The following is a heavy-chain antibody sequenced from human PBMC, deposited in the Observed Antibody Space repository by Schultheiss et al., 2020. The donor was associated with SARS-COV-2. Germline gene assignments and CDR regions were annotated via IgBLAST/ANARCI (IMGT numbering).Heavy chain of an antibody. CDR2: ISGSGGST. Sequence: GGSLRLSCAASGFTFSSYAMSWVRQAPGKGLEWVSAISGSGGSTYYADSVKGRFTISRDNSKNTLYLQMGSLRAEDTAVYYCAKKGAIGYCSGGSCYPFDYWGQGTLVTVSS. D-gene: IGHD2-15*01. V-gene: IGHV3-23*01. CDR3: AKKGAIGYCSGGSCYPFDY. CDR1: GFTFSSYA. J-gene: IGHJ4*02.